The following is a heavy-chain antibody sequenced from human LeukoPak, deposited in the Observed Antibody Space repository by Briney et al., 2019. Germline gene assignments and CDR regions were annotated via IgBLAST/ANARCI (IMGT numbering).Heavy chain of an antibody. CDR2: INSDGSST. J-gene: IGHJ6*03. Sequence: GGSLRLSCAASGFTFSSYWMHWVRQAPGKGLVWVSRINSDGSSTSYADSVKGRFTISGDNAKNTLYLQMNSLRAEDTAVYYCARVGGSYPYYYCMDVWGKGTTVTVSS. CDR3: ARVGGSYPYYYCMDV. D-gene: IGHD1-26*01. V-gene: IGHV3-74*01. CDR1: GFTFSSYW.